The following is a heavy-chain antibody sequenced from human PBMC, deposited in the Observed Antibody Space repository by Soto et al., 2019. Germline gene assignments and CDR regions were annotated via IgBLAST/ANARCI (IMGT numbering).Heavy chain of an antibody. CDR2: IKSKTDGGTT. J-gene: IGHJ6*02. D-gene: IGHD6-13*01. V-gene: IGHV3-15*01. Sequence: VSLTLSCAASGFTFRNARMSLVRQARGKVREWVGRIKSKTDGGTTDYAEPLKGRFTISRDNSKNTLYLQMKRLKTEDTAVYYCTTDHEQQLVRGDYYYGMDVWRQGTTVTVSS. CDR1: GFTFRNAR. CDR3: TTDHEQQLVRGDYYYGMDV.